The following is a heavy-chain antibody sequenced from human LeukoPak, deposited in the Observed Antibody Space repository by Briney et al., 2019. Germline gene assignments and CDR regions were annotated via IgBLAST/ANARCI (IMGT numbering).Heavy chain of an antibody. V-gene: IGHV3-64*01. J-gene: IGHJ4*02. CDR3: ARVGMTSGSGCDQ. D-gene: IGHD6-19*01. CDR1: GFTFSSYG. Sequence: PGGSLRLSCAASGFTFSSYGMHWVRQAPGKGLEFVSAISSNGGNTYYANSVKGRFTISRDSYKNTLYLQMGNLRADDMALYYCARVGMTSGSGCDQWGQGTLVTVSS. CDR2: ISSNGGNT.